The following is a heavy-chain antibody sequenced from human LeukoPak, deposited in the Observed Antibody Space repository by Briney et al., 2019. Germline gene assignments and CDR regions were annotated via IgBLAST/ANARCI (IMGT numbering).Heavy chain of an antibody. D-gene: IGHD3-10*01. J-gene: IGHJ4*02. CDR2: IKNKGDGGTT. Sequence: GGSLRLSCAASGFTFNKAWMRWVRLAPGKGLEWVGRIKNKGDGGTTDYAAPVKGRFTVSRDDSKSTLYLQMNSLKTEDTAVYYCTTSGTPFEYWGQGTLVTVSS. CDR1: GFTFNKAW. V-gene: IGHV3-15*01. CDR3: TTSGTPFEY.